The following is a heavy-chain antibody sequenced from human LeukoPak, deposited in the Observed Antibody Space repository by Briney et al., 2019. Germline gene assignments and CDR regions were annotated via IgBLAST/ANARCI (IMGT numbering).Heavy chain of an antibody. V-gene: IGHV3-7*01. D-gene: IGHD3-22*01. Sequence: GGSLRPSCEAPGLPFRRDWMGWVRPAPGKGLEGVANIRQDGGETYYGDSVKGRFIISRDNAKNSLFLQMNRLRAEDTAVYYCATYSSLNTREFQYWGQGTLVTVSP. CDR3: ATYSSLNTREFQY. CDR2: IRQDGGET. CDR1: GLPFRRDW. J-gene: IGHJ1*01.